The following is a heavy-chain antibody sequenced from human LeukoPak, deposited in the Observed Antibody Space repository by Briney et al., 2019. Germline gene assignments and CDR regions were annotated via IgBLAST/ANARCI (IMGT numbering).Heavy chain of an antibody. D-gene: IGHD2-8*02. Sequence: GGSLRLSCAASGFSVSGNYLTWVRQAPGRGLEWVSFINIHDDAFYADSVKGRFTVSRDNSRNTLYLEMNSLRPEDTAIYYCAKPRTTGLGWAQFDYWGQGSLVTVSS. CDR1: GFSVSGNY. V-gene: IGHV3-53*01. J-gene: IGHJ4*02. CDR3: AKPRTTGLGWAQFDY. CDR2: INIHDDA.